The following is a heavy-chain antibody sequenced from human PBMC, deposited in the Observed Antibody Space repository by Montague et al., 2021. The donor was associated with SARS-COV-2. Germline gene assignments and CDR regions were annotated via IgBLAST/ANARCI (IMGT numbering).Heavy chain of an antibody. D-gene: IGHD1-14*01. Sequence: SETLSLTCTVSGVSVKNYYWSWIRQPPGKGLEWIGYVHYSGKTKSNPSLQNPISISLDASKNQFYLSLTSVTSAAAAVYYCARHHISTMYGYSWFDPWGRGTLVTVSS. CDR3: ARHHISTMYGYSWFDP. CDR1: GVSVKNYY. CDR2: VHYSGKT. V-gene: IGHV4-59*02. J-gene: IGHJ5*02.